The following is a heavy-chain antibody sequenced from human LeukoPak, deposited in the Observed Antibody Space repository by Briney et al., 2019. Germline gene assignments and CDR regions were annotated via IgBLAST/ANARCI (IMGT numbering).Heavy chain of an antibody. Sequence: GGSLRLSCAASGFTFSSSWMHWVRQVPGKGLVWVSRISSDGITTNYADSVKGRFTISRDNAKNTVYLQMNGLRAEDTAVYYCARMEVAWGQGTIVTVSS. CDR2: ISSDGITT. D-gene: IGHD3-3*01. CDR3: ARMEVA. CDR1: GFTFSSSW. J-gene: IGHJ3*01. V-gene: IGHV3-74*01.